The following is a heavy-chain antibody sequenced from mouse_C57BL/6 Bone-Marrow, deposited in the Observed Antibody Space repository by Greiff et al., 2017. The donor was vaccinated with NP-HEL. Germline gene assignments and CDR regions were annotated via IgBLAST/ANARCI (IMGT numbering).Heavy chain of an antibody. J-gene: IGHJ1*03. D-gene: IGHD1-1*01. Sequence: VQLQQSGPELVKPGASVKISCKASGYSFTGYYMNWVKQSPEKSLEWIGEINPSTGGTTYNQKFKAMATLTVDKSSSTAYMQLKSLTSEDSAVYYCARWDYGSSYWYFDVWGTGTTVTVSS. V-gene: IGHV1-42*01. CDR1: GYSFTGYY. CDR2: INPSTGGT. CDR3: ARWDYGSSYWYFDV.